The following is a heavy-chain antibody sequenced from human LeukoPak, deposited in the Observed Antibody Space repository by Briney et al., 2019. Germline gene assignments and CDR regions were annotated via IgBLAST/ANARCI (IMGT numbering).Heavy chain of an antibody. V-gene: IGHV3-23*01. J-gene: IGHJ2*01. D-gene: IGHD7-27*01. CDR1: GFTFGTYG. CDR2: ITGSSTWT. Sequence: PAGSLTLSCEASGFTFGTYGMTWIRQAPGKGLEWVSGITGSSTWTYYADSVRRLFIISRDNYKHTLLLQMNNMTADETVIYYCARELVALGTGYFDLWGRGTLVTVSS. CDR3: ARELVALGTGYFDL.